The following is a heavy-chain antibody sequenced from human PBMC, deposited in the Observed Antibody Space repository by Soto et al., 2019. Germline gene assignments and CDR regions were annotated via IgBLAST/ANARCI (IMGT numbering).Heavy chain of an antibody. CDR3: ARELPGGSRSPQFDY. J-gene: IGHJ4*02. Sequence: ASEPLSLTCTVSGGSISSYYWSWIRQPPGKVPEWIGYIYNSRTTNYNSALKSRAIISVDTSKNQFSLRLSSVTAADTAVYYCARELPGGSRSPQFDYWGQGILVTVSS. D-gene: IGHD1-26*01. CDR1: GGSISSYY. CDR2: IYNSRTT. V-gene: IGHV4-59*01.